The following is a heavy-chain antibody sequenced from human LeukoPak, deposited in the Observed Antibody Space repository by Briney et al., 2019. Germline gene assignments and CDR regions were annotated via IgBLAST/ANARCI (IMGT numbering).Heavy chain of an antibody. D-gene: IGHD6-13*01. J-gene: IGHJ6*03. CDR3: ARFYSSSWNEWINYYYYMDV. CDR1: GGSISSYY. CDR2: IYYSGST. V-gene: IGHV4-59*01. Sequence: SETLSLTCTVSGGSISSYYWSWIRQPPGKGLEWIGYIYYSGSTNYNPSLKSRVTISVDTSKNQFSLKLSSVTAADTAVYYCARFYSSSWNEWINYYYYMDVWGKGTTVTVSS.